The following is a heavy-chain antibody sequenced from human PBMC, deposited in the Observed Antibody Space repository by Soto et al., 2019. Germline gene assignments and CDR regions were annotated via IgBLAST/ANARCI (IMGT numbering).Heavy chain of an antibody. Sequence: SETLSLTCTVSGGSISSSSYYWGWIRQPPGKGLEWIGSIYYSGSTYYNPSLKSRVTISVDTSKNQFSLKLSSVTAADTAVYYCASIVVVPAAMFLDYYYMDVWGKGTTVTVSS. J-gene: IGHJ6*03. CDR3: ASIVVVPAAMFLDYYYMDV. D-gene: IGHD2-2*01. CDR2: IYYSGST. CDR1: GGSISSSSYY. V-gene: IGHV4-39*01.